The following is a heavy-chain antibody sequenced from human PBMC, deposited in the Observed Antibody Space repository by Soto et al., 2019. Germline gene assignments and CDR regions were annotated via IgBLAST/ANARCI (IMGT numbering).Heavy chain of an antibody. CDR2: ISAYNGNT. D-gene: IGHD6-19*01. V-gene: IGHV1-18*01. CDR3: ARDRGIAVAGIWFDP. J-gene: IGHJ5*02. Sequence: DAVKASSKASGYTFTSYGISWVRQAPGQGLEWMGWISAYNGNTNYAQKLQGRVTMTTDTSTSTAYMELRSLRSDDTAVYYCARDRGIAVAGIWFDPWGQGTLVTVSS. CDR1: GYTFTSYG.